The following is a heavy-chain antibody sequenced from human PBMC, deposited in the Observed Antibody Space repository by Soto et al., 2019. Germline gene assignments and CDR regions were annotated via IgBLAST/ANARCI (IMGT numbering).Heavy chain of an antibody. D-gene: IGHD3-22*01. CDR2: ISAYNGNT. CDR3: ARDYYDSSGYYYLEYYYYGMDV. CDR1: GYTFTSYG. J-gene: IGHJ6*02. V-gene: IGHV1-18*01. Sequence: ASVKVSCKASGYTFTSYGISWVRQAPGQGLEWMGWISAYNGNTNYAQKLQGRVTMTTDTSTSTAYMELRSLRSDDTAVYYCARDYYDSSGYYYLEYYYYGMDVWGQGTTVTVSS.